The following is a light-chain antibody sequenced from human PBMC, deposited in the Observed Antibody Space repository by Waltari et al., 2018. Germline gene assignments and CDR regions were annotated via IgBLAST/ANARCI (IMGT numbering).Light chain of an antibody. V-gene: IGLV1-40*01. CDR2: GNT. CDR1: GSNIGAGYD. Sequence: QSVLTQPPSVSGAPGQRVTIPCTGSGSNIGAGYDVHWYQQLPGTAPKLLIYGNTNRPSGVPDRFSGSKSGTSGSLAITGLQAEDEAYCYCQSYDSSLTGSWVFGGGTKLTVL. J-gene: IGLJ3*02. CDR3: QSYDSSLTGSWV.